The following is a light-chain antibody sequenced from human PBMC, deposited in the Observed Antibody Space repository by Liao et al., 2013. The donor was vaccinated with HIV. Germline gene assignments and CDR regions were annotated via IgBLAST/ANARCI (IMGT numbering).Light chain of an antibody. CDR1: KLRDKY. J-gene: IGLJ1*01. V-gene: IGLV3-21*01. CDR3: QLWDSSSDHPYV. Sequence: SYELTQPPSVSVSPGQTATITCSGDKLRDKYVSWYQQKPGQAPVLLIYHASDRPSGIPERFSGSNSGNTATLTISRVEPGDEADYYCQLWDSSSDHPYVFGTGTQVTVL. CDR2: HAS.